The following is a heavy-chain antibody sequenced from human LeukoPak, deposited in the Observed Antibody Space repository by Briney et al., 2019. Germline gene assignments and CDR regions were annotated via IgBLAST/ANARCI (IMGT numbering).Heavy chain of an antibody. J-gene: IGHJ3*02. CDR3: ARVHSSAPTYYYDSSGYYGI. V-gene: IGHV4-61*02. D-gene: IGHD3-22*01. CDR2: IYTSGST. Sequence: SETPSLTCSVSGGSISSGSYYWSWIRQPAGKGLEWIGRIYTSGSTNYNPSLKSRVTISVDTSKDQFSLKLSSVTAADTAVYYCARVHSSAPTYYYDSSGYYGIWGQGTMVTVSS. CDR1: GGSISSGSYY.